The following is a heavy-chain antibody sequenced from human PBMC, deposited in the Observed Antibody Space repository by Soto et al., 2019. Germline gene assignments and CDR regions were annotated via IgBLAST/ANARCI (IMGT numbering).Heavy chain of an antibody. D-gene: IGHD3-16*02. Sequence: GESLKISCKGSGYSFTSYWIGWVRQMPGKGLEWMGIIYPGDSDTRYSPSFQGQVTISADKSISTAYLQWSSLKASDTAMYYWAKNPLDSVGGSYRPGQYFDYWVKGTLVTVSS. J-gene: IGHJ4*02. CDR3: AKNPLDSVGGSYRPGQYFDY. V-gene: IGHV5-51*01. CDR2: IYPGDSDT. CDR1: GYSFTSYW.